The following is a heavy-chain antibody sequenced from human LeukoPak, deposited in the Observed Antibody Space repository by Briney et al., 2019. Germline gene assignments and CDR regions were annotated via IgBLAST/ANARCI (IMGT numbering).Heavy chain of an antibody. D-gene: IGHD5-12*01. CDR2: ITASSTTI. CDR3: AKGPGARGHFNWFDP. CDR1: GFTFDDYA. Sequence: GGSLRLSCAASGFTFDDYAMHWVRQAPGKGLEWNSYITASSTTIYYADSVKGRFTISRDNAKNSLYLQMNGLRGEDTAVYYCAKGPGARGHFNWFDPWGQGTLVTVSS. V-gene: IGHV3-48*03. J-gene: IGHJ5*02.